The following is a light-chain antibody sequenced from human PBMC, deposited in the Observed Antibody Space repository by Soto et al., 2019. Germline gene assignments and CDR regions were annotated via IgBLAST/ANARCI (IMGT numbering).Light chain of an antibody. CDR1: QDIRSS. CDR3: QQDSSWPLT. J-gene: IGKJ4*01. V-gene: IGKV3-15*01. Sequence: EKVMTQSPAILSVSPGERVTLSCRASQDIRSSLAWYQQKPGQAPRLLIYGASIRATGVPATFSGSGSGTEFTLSISSLQSEHLGVYYCQQDSSWPLTFGGGTKVDIK. CDR2: GAS.